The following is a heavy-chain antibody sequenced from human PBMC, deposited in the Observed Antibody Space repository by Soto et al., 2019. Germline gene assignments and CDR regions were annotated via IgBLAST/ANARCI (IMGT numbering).Heavy chain of an antibody. J-gene: IGHJ3*02. Sequence: PSETLSLTCTVSGGSISSCYWSWIRQPAGKGLEWIGRIYTSGSTNYNPSLKSRVTMSVDTSKNQFSLKLSSVAAADTAVYYCARGIYYGANSDSAFDIWGRGTMVTVSS. CDR3: ARGIYYGANSDSAFDI. CDR1: GGSISSCY. V-gene: IGHV4-4*07. CDR2: IYTSGST. D-gene: IGHD4-17*01.